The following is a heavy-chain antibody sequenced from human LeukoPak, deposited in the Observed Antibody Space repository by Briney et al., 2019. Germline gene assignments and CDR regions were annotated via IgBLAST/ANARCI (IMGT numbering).Heavy chain of an antibody. D-gene: IGHD2-15*01. J-gene: IGHJ4*02. CDR3: ARVVRRCSSGSCYVVWVRYFDY. Sequence: PSETLSLTCAVSGYSISSGYYWGWIRQPPGKGLEWIGSIYHSGSTYYNPSLKSRVTISVDTSKNQFSLKLSSVTAADTAVYYCARVVRRCSSGSCYVVWVRYFDYWGQGTLVTVSS. V-gene: IGHV4-38-2*01. CDR2: IYHSGST. CDR1: GYSISSGYY.